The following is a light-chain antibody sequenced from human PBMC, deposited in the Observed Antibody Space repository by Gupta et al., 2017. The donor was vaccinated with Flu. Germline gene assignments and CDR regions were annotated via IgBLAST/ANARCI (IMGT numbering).Light chain of an antibody. V-gene: IGLV2-14*01. CDR3: SSYTSSSTFYV. Sequence: QSALTQPASVSGSPGQSIIISCTGTSSDVGGSNYVPWYQQHPGKAPKLMIYDVSNRPSGFSSRFSGSKSGNTASLTISGLQAEDETDYYCSSYTSSSTFYVFGTGTKVTVL. CDR2: DVS. J-gene: IGLJ1*01. CDR1: SSDVGGSNY.